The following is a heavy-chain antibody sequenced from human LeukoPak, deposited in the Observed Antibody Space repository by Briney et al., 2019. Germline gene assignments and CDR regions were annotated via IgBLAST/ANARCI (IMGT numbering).Heavy chain of an antibody. J-gene: IGHJ4*02. D-gene: IGHD1-7*01. Sequence: GGSLRLSCAASGFTFSSYSMNWVRQAPGERLEWVSSISSSSSYIYYADSVKGRFTISRDDAKNSLFLQMNSLRAEDTAVYYCTRALTGTAPAYDFWGQGTLVTVSS. CDR3: TRALTGTAPAYDF. V-gene: IGHV3-21*01. CDR1: GFTFSSYS. CDR2: ISSSSSYI.